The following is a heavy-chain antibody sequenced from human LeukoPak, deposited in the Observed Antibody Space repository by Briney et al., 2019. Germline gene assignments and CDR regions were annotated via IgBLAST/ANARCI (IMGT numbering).Heavy chain of an antibody. CDR3: ARDAQQQWGYFDY. V-gene: IGHV4-4*07. J-gene: IGHJ4*02. CDR2: IYTSGST. CDR1: GGSISSYY. Sequence: SETLSLTCTVSGGSISSYYWSWIQQPAGKGLEWIGRIYTSGSTNYNPSLKSRVTMSVDASKNQFSLKLSSVTAADTAVYYCARDAQQQWGYFDYWGQGTLVTVSS. D-gene: IGHD6-13*01.